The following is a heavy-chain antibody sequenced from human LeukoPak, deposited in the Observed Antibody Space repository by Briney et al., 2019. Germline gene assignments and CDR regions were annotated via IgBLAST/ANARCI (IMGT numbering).Heavy chain of an antibody. CDR3: ASEYRSCDASGCPYFDD. CDR2: IYPGDSDT. CDR1: GYNVNSYW. V-gene: IGHV5-51*01. J-gene: IGHJ4*02. Sequence: GGSLKISCKGSGYNVNSYWIGWVRQMPGKGLEWMGIIYPGDSDTRYNPSFQGPVTISADKSISTAFLQWSSLKASDTAMYFCASEYRSCDASGCPYFDDWGQGTVVAVSS. D-gene: IGHD3-16*01.